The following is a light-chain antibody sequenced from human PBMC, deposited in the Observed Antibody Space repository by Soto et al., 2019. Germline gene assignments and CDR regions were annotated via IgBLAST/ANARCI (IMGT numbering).Light chain of an antibody. V-gene: IGLV1-44*01. CDR3: AAWDDSLSGWV. J-gene: IGLJ3*02. CDR2: TNN. CDR1: STNIGRNY. Sequence: QSVLTQPPSASGTPGQRVSISCSGSSTNIGRNYLSWYQNLPGTAPKLLIYTNNQRPSGVPARFSGSKSGTSASLAISGLQSEDEADYYCAAWDDSLSGWVFGGGTKLTVL.